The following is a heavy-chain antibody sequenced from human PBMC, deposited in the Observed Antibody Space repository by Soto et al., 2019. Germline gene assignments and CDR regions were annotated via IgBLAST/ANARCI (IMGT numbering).Heavy chain of an antibody. V-gene: IGHV2-5*02. CDR3: AHSIAPRLFDY. Sequence: QDTLKESGATLVQPRQTLTLTCSFSGFSLRTSGLGVGWIRQPPGKALEWLALIYWDDDKRYSPSLVTRLTITQHTSKNQVVLTMTNMDPVDTATYFCAHSIAPRLFDYWGQGILVTVSS. CDR2: IYWDDDK. CDR1: GFSLRTSGLG. J-gene: IGHJ4*02. D-gene: IGHD2-15*01.